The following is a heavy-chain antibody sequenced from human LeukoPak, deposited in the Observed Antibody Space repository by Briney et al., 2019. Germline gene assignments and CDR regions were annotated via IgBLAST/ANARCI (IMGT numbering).Heavy chain of an antibody. J-gene: IGHJ4*02. V-gene: IGHV4-31*03. CDR1: GGSISSGSYY. CDR2: IYYSGST. CDR3: ARDWAAAEFDY. D-gene: IGHD6-13*01. Sequence: PSETLSLTCTVSGGSISSGSYYWRWNRQHPGKGLEWIGYIYYSGSTYYNPSLKSRVTISVDTSKNHFSLKLSSVTAADTAVYYCARDWAAAEFDYWGQGTLVTVSS.